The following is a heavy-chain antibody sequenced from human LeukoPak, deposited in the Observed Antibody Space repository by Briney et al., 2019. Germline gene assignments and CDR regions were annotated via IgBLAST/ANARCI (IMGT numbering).Heavy chain of an antibody. D-gene: IGHD3-3*01. V-gene: IGHV4-39*01. CDR2: IYYSRST. CDR1: GGSISSSSYY. J-gene: IGHJ4*02. Sequence: SETLSLTCTVSGGSISSSSYYWGWIRQPPGKGLEWIGSIYYSRSTYYNPSLKSRVTISVDTSKNQFSLKLSSVTAADTAVYYCASTVLYDFWSGYYLYWGQGTLVTVSS. CDR3: ASTVLYDFWSGYYLY.